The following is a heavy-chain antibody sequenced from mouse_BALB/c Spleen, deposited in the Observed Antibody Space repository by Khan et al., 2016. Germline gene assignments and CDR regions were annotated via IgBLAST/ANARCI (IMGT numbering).Heavy chain of an antibody. CDR2: ISSGGSYT. CDR3: ARAYSPY. J-gene: IGHJ3*01. CDR1: GFTFSSYA. V-gene: IGHV5-9-4*01. Sequence: EVQLVESGGGLVKPGGSLKLSCAASGFTFSSYAMSWVRQSPEKRLEWVAEISSGGSYTYYPDTVTGRFTISRDNAKNTLYLEMSSLGSEDTGMYYCARAYSPYWGNETLVTVSA. D-gene: IGHD2-12*01.